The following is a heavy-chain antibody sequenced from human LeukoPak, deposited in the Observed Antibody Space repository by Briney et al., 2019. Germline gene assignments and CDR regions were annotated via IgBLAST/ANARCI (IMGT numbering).Heavy chain of an antibody. CDR3: ARWVVAADYYYYMDV. Sequence: SETLSLTCTVSGGSISSSSYYWGWIRQPPGKGLEWIGEINHSGSTNYNPSLKSRITISVDTSKNQFSLKLSSVTAADTAVYYCARWVVAADYYYYMDVWGKGTTVTVSS. CDR2: INHSGST. CDR1: GGSISSSSYY. V-gene: IGHV4-39*07. J-gene: IGHJ6*03. D-gene: IGHD2-15*01.